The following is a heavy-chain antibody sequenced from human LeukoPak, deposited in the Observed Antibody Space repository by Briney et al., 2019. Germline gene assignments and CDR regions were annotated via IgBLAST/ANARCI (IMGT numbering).Heavy chain of an antibody. CDR3: ARGQAY. CDR1: GGSISSGGYS. V-gene: IGHV4-30-2*01. Sequence: SSETLSLTCAVSGGSISSGGYSWSWIRQPPGKGLEWIGYIYHSGSTYYNPSLKSRVTISVDRSKNQFSLKLSSVTAADTAVYYCARGQAYWGQGTLVTVSS. CDR2: IYHSGST. J-gene: IGHJ4*02.